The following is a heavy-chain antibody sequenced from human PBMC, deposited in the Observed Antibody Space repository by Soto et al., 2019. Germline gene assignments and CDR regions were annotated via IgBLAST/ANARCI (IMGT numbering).Heavy chain of an antibody. V-gene: IGHV3-30-3*01. CDR3: ARDAFWSGYYTGIDY. CDR2: ISYDGSNK. J-gene: IGHJ4*02. Sequence: QVQLVEFGGGVVQPGTSLRHSCAASGFTFSSYAMHWVRQAPGKGLEWVAVISYDGSNKYYADSVKGRFTISRDNSKNTLYLQMNSLRAEDTAVYYCARDAFWSGYYTGIDYWGQGTLVTVSS. D-gene: IGHD3-3*01. CDR1: GFTFSSYA.